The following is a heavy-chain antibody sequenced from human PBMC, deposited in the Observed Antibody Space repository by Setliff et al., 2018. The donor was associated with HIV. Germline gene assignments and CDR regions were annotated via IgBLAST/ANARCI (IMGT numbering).Heavy chain of an antibody. CDR1: GFTFSSYC. J-gene: IGHJ6*03. D-gene: IGHD3-16*01. Sequence: PGGSLRLSCVASGFTFSSYCMDWFRQAPGEGLEWVSSISFGSTYIYQSDSVRGRFTISRDDAKKSLYLQMNSLGAEDTAVYYCARSGGIGNYHWDVWGKGTTVTVSS. CDR3: ARSGGIGNYHWDV. V-gene: IGHV3-21*01. CDR2: ISFGSTYI.